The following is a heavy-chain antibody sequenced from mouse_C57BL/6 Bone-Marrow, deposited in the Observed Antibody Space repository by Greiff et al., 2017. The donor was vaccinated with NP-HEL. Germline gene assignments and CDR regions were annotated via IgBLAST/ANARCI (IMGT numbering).Heavy chain of an antibody. Sequence: QVQLQQSGAELVKPGASVKLSCKASGYTFTEYTIHWVKQRSGPGLEWIWRFYPGSGSIKYNEKFKDTAPLTADKSSSTVYMELSRLTSEDSAVYFCARHEDFSGHYAMDYWGQGTSVTVSS. J-gene: IGHJ4*01. D-gene: IGHD3-1*01. CDR1: GYTFTEYT. CDR2: FYPGSGSI. V-gene: IGHV1-62-2*01. CDR3: ARHEDFSGHYAMDY.